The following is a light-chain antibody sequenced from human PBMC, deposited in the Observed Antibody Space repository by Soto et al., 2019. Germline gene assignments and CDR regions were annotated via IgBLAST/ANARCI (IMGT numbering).Light chain of an antibody. V-gene: IGKV3-20*01. J-gene: IGKJ1*01. CDR2: GAS. CDR3: QQYGSSPTWT. CDR1: QSVSSNY. Sequence: ESVLTQSPGTLSLSPGERATLSCRASQSVSSNYLAWYQQKPGQAPRLLIYGASHRATGIPDRFSGSGSGTDFTLTISRLEPEDSAVYYCQQYGSSPTWTFGQGTKVDIK.